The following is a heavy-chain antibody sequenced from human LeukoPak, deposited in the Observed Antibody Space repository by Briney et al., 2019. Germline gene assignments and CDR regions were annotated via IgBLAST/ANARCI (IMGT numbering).Heavy chain of an antibody. J-gene: IGHJ4*02. CDR2: IYAGGDT. V-gene: IGHV3-66*01. CDR3: ASLYASSSDY. Sequence: PGGSLRLSCAVSGFTFSSYEMNWVRQAPGKGLEWVSSIYAGGDTYTVDSVRDRFTISRDNSKNTLYLQMNSLRAEDTAVYYCASLYASSSDYWGQGTLVTVSS. CDR1: GFTFSSYE. D-gene: IGHD6-6*01.